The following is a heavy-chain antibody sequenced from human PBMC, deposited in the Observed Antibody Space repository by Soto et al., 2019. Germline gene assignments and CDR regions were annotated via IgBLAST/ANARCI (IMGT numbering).Heavy chain of an antibody. D-gene: IGHD3-16*01. Sequence: SETLSLTCTVSGGSISSYYWSWIRQPPGKGLEWIGYIYYSGSTNYNPSLKSRVTISVDTSKNQFSLKLSSVTAADTAVYYCARGRVTPPIWGSYYFDYWGQGTLVTVSS. CDR2: IYYSGST. CDR3: ARGRVTPPIWGSYYFDY. V-gene: IGHV4-59*01. CDR1: GGSISSYY. J-gene: IGHJ4*02.